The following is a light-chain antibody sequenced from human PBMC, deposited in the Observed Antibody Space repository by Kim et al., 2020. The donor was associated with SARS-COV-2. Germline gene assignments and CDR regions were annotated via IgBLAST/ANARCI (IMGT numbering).Light chain of an antibody. CDR1: QSVSSGD. CDR3: QQYGSTRTWT. J-gene: IGKJ1*01. Sequence: PGDRATLSCRASQSVSSGDMAWYQQKPGQPPRLLIYGTSTRAAGIPGRFSVSGSGTEFTLTISRLEPDEFAVYYCQQYGSTRTWTFGQGTKVDIK. CDR2: GTS. V-gene: IGKV3-20*01.